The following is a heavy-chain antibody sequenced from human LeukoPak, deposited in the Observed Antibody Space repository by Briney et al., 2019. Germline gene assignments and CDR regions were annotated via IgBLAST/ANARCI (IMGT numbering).Heavy chain of an antibody. CDR2: IKQDGSEK. V-gene: IGHV3-7*03. CDR3: ARPRDSGWSKMWDC. Sequence: GGSLRLSCAGSGFTFSSYWMTWVRQAPGKGLEWVANIKQDGSEKYYVDSVKGRFTISRDNAQNSLYLQMNSLRAEDTAVYYCARPRDSGWSKMWDCWGQGTLVTVSS. J-gene: IGHJ4*02. D-gene: IGHD6-13*01. CDR1: GFTFSSYW.